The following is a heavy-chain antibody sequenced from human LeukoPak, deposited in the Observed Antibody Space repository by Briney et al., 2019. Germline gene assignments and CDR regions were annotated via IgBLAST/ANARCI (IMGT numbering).Heavy chain of an antibody. J-gene: IGHJ6*03. CDR2: ISGSGGST. CDR1: GFTFSNYA. V-gene: IGHV3-23*01. D-gene: IGHD3-22*01. Sequence: QSGGSLRLSCAASGFTFSNYAMSWVRQAPGKGLEWVSAISGSGGSTYYADSAKGRFTISRDNSKNTLYLQMNSLRAEDTAVYYCAKSGYYYDSSRFGYYMDVWGKGTTVTISS. CDR3: AKSGYYYDSSRFGYYMDV.